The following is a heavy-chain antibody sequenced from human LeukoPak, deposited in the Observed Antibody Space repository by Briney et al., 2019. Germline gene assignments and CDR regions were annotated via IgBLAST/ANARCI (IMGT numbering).Heavy chain of an antibody. CDR1: GFTFSSYA. V-gene: IGHV3-30-3*01. CDR2: ISYDGSNK. Sequence: GRSLRLSCAASGFTFSSYAMHWVRQAPGKGLEWVAVISYDGSNKYYADSVKGRFTISRDNSKNTLYLQMNSLRAEDTAVYYCASSGSYRFDYWGQGTLVTVSS. J-gene: IGHJ4*02. D-gene: IGHD1-26*01. CDR3: ASSGSYRFDY.